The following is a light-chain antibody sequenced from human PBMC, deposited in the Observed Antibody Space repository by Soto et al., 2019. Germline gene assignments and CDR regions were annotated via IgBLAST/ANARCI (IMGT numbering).Light chain of an antibody. CDR2: EVS. J-gene: IGLJ3*02. CDR1: NSDVGAYNY. Sequence: QSALTQPASVSGSPGQSITISCTGSNSDVGAYNYVSWYQQHPGKAPKVMIYEVSNRPSGVSNRFSGSKSGNTASLTISGLQAEDEADYYCSSYTGSSTWVFGGGTKLTVL. CDR3: SSYTGSSTWV. V-gene: IGLV2-14*01.